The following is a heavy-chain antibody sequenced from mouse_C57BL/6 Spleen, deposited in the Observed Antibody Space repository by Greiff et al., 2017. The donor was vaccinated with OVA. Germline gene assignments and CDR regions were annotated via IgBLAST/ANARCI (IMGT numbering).Heavy chain of an antibody. D-gene: IGHD1-1*01. CDR3: TRGRYGSSYDAMDY. V-gene: IGHV5S21*01. J-gene: IGHJ4*01. CDR2: ISSGGDYI. CDR1: GFTFSSYA. Sequence: EVKLVESGEGLVKPGGSLKLSCAASGFTFSSYAMSWVRQTPEKRLEWVAFISSGGDYIYNADTVKGRFTISRDNARNTLYRQMSSLKSEDTAMYYGTRGRYGSSYDAMDYWGQGTSVTVSS.